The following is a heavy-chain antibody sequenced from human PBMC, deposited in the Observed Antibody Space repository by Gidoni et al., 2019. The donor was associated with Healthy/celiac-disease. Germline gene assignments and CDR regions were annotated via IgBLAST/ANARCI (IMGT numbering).Heavy chain of an antibody. CDR3: ARVSGGYNLTYYYYYMDV. CDR1: GFTFSSYS. V-gene: IGHV3-21*01. D-gene: IGHD2-15*01. Sequence: EVQLVESGGGLVKPGGSLRLSCAASGFTFSSYSMNWVRQAPGKGLEWVSSISSSSSYIYYADSVKGRFTISRDNAKNSLYLQMNSLRAEDTAVYYCARVSGGYNLTYYYYYMDVWGKGTTVTVSS. J-gene: IGHJ6*03. CDR2: ISSSSSYI.